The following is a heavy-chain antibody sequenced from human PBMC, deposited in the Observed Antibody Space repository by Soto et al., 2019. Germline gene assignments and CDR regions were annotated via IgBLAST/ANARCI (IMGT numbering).Heavy chain of an antibody. CDR2: IHYTGNT. CDR1: GASVSSSY. Sequence: QVQLQESGPGLVMPSETLSLTCTVSGASVSSSYWSWIRQLPGKGLEWIGYIHYTGNTNSNPSLKSRVAISVDTSKNQFSLRLNSVTAADTAVYYCARGYYDSSGYSNPVDYWGQGALVTVSS. J-gene: IGHJ4*02. V-gene: IGHV4-59*02. CDR3: ARGYYDSSGYSNPVDY. D-gene: IGHD3-22*01.